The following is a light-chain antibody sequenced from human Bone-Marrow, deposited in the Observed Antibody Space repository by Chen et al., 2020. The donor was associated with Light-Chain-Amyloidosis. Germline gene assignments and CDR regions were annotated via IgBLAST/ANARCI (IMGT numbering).Light chain of an antibody. V-gene: IGKV1-27*01. CDR3: QKYNSAPKWT. CDR2: AAS. Sequence: DIQMTQSPSSLSASVGDRVTITCRASQGISNYLAWYQQKPGKVPKLLIYAASTLQSGVPSRFSGSGSGTDFTLTISSLQPEDVATYYCQKYNSAPKWTVGQGTKVEIK. CDR1: QGISNY. J-gene: IGKJ1*01.